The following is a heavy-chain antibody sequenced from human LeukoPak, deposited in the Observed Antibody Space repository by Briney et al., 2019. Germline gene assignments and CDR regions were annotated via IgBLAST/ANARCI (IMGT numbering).Heavy chain of an antibody. CDR3: AKQGSGSYLVH. Sequence: PGGSLRLSCAASGFPFSTYAMSWVRQAPGKGLEWVSSIGGSGSSTYYADSVKGRFTISRDNSKNTLYLQMNSLRAEDTAVYYCAKQGSGSYLVHWGQGTLVTVSS. D-gene: IGHD1-26*01. V-gene: IGHV3-23*01. CDR1: GFPFSTYA. J-gene: IGHJ4*02. CDR2: IGGSGSST.